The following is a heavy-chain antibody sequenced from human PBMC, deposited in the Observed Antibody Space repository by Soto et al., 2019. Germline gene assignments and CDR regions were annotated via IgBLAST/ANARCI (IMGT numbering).Heavy chain of an antibody. CDR3: AHAGDYDLLSFDH. V-gene: IGHV2-5*02. D-gene: IGHD4-17*01. CDR1: GCSLTTTSMG. Sequence: QITLKESGPPLVRPAQTLTLTCAFSGCSLTTTSMGVAWIRQPPGKALEWLALIYWDDDQRYSPSLKDRLTISKDTSRRRVVLTISNMNPEDTGTYFCAHAGDYDLLSFDHWGPGTLVTVSS. J-gene: IGHJ4*02. CDR2: IYWDDDQ.